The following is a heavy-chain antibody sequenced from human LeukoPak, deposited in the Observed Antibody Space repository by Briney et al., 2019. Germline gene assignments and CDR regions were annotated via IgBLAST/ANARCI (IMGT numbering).Heavy chain of an antibody. Sequence: KPSETLSLTCAVYGGSFSGYYWSWIRQPPGKGLEWIGEINHSGSTNYNPSLKSRVTISVDTSKNQFSLKLSSVTAADTAVYYCARARGYCSSTSCYRQTRPHITRAFDIWGQGTMVTVSS. CDR1: GGSFSGYY. J-gene: IGHJ3*02. V-gene: IGHV4-34*01. CDR3: ARARGYCSSTSCYRQTRPHITRAFDI. CDR2: INHSGST. D-gene: IGHD2-2*01.